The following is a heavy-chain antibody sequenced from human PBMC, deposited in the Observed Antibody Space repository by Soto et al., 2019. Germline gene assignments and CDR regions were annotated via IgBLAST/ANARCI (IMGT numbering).Heavy chain of an antibody. J-gene: IGHJ5*02. CDR1: GDTFTGYQ. D-gene: IGHD5-18*01. V-gene: IGHV1-8*01. CDR3: ATGRGTGDTTRRFDT. CDR2: MNPNSGNF. Sequence: QVQLVQSGAEVQKPGASVKVSCKASGDTFTGYQINWVRQGIGQGLEWMGWMNPNSGNFGFAQKFQGRVTMTRNTSRITAYMELSGLRSEDTAIYYWATGRGTGDTTRRFDTWGQGTLVTVSS.